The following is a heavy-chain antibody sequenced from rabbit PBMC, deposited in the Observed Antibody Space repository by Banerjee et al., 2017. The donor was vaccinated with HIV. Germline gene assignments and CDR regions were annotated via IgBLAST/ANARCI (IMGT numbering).Heavy chain of an antibody. CDR3: ARDLAGVIGWNFNL. V-gene: IGHV1S45*01. Sequence: QEQLEESGGDLVKPEGSLTLTSTASGIDLSSSYWMCWVRQAPGKGLEWIACIYTGSSGSTYYASWAKGRFTISKTSSTTVTLQMTSLTAADTATYFCARDLAGVIGWNFNLWGPGTLVTVS. CDR1: GIDLSSSYW. CDR2: IYTGSSGST. J-gene: IGHJ4*01. D-gene: IGHD4-1*01.